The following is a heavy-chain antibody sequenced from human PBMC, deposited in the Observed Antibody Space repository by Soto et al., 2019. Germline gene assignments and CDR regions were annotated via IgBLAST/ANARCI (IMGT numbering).Heavy chain of an antibody. V-gene: IGHV3-72*01. D-gene: IGHD6-13*01. J-gene: IGHJ4*01. CDR2: SRNKANSYTT. Sequence: LRLSCAASGFTFSDHYMDWVRQAPGKGLEWVGRSRNKANSYTTEYGASVKGRFTISRDDSKNSLYLQMNSLKTEDTAVYYCVRPTYTSNWNLDYWGQGTLVTVSS. CDR1: GFTFSDHY. CDR3: VRPTYTSNWNLDY.